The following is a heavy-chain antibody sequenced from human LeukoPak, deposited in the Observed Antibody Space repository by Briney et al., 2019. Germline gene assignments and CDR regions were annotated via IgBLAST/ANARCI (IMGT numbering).Heavy chain of an antibody. CDR2: IYYSGST. J-gene: IGHJ4*02. Sequence: PSETLSLTCTVSGGSISSYYWSWIRQPPGKGLEWIGYIYYSGSTNYNPSLKSRVTISVDTSKNQFSLKLSSVTAADTAVYYCARTSRAARGRGLFDYWGQGTLVTVSS. V-gene: IGHV4-59*12. D-gene: IGHD6-6*01. CDR3: ARTSRAARGRGLFDY. CDR1: GGSISSYY.